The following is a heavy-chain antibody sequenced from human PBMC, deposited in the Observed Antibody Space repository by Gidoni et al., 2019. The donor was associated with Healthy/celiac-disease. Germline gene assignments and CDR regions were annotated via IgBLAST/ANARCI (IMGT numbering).Heavy chain of an antibody. Sequence: QVQLVQSGAEVKKPGASVKVSCKASGYPFTGYYMHWVRQAPGQGLEWMGWINPNSGGTNYAQKFQGRVTMTRDTSISTAYMELSRLRSDDTAVYYCARVRVHPYYDFWSGYYGDYWGQGTLVTVSS. D-gene: IGHD3-3*01. V-gene: IGHV1-2*02. CDR3: ARVRVHPYYDFWSGYYGDY. J-gene: IGHJ4*02. CDR1: GYPFTGYY. CDR2: INPNSGGT.